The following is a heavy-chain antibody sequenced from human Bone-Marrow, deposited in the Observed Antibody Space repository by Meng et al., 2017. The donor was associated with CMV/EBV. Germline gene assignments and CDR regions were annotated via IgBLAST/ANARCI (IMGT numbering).Heavy chain of an antibody. CDR2: IRYDGSNK. Sequence: GESLKISCAASGFTFSSYGMHWVRQAPGKGLEWVAFIRYDGSNKYYADSVKGRFTISRDNSKNTLYLQMNSLRAEDTAVYYCAREEGLWWYYDFWSGHPAPKTGWFDPWGQGTLVTVSS. CDR3: AREEGLWWYYDFWSGHPAPKTGWFDP. CDR1: GFTFSSYG. V-gene: IGHV3-30*02. J-gene: IGHJ5*02. D-gene: IGHD3-3*01.